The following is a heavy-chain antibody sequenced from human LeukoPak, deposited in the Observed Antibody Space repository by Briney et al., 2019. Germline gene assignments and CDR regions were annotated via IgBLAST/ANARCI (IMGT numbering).Heavy chain of an antibody. CDR2: INIGGTNT. Sequence: GGSLRLYCAASGFTFNDYYMSWIRQAPGKGLEWLSYINIGGTNTHYADSVKGRFTISRDNAKKSLYLEMNNLRAEDTAVYYCATDGAGFDTWGQGVLVTVSS. CDR3: ATDGAGFDT. J-gene: IGHJ5*02. V-gene: IGHV3-11*01. CDR1: GFTFNDYY.